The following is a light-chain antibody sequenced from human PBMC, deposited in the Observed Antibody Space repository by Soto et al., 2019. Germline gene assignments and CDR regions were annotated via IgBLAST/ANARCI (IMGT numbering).Light chain of an antibody. CDR2: EDN. Sequence: QSALTQPPSVSAAPGQKVTISCSGSTSNIGNHFVSWYRHLPGTAPQLIIYEDNQRSSEIPDRFSGSKSGTTATLGITGLQTGDEADYYCATWDTSLSVRFGGGTKLTVL. CDR3: ATWDTSLSVR. V-gene: IGLV1-51*02. CDR1: TSNIGNHF. J-gene: IGLJ2*01.